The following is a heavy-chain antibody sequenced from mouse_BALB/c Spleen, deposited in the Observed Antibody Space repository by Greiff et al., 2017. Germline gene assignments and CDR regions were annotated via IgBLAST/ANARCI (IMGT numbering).Heavy chain of an antibody. CDR3: ARRGSSGYDYAMDY. Sequence: QVQLQQSGAELVRPGTSVKMSCKAAGYTFTNYWIGWVKRRPGHGLEWIGDIYPGGGYTNYNEKFKGKATLTADTSSSTAYMQLSSLTSEDSAIYYCARRGSSGYDYAMDYWGQGTSVTVSS. J-gene: IGHJ4*01. V-gene: IGHV1-63*02. CDR2: IYPGGGYT. D-gene: IGHD3-1*01. CDR1: GYTFTNYW.